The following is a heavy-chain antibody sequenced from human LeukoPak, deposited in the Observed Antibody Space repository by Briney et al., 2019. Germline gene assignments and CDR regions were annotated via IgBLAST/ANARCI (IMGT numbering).Heavy chain of an antibody. V-gene: IGHV3-30*04. J-gene: IGHJ4*02. CDR3: ARDDYGSGSWNDY. CDR1: GFTFSSYA. Sequence: GTSLRLSCAASGFTFSSYAIHWVRQAPGKGLEWVAVISFDGTDAFYADSVKGRFTISRDNAKNSLYLQMNSLRAEDTALYYCARDDYGSGSWNDYWGQGTLVTVSS. CDR2: ISFDGTDA. D-gene: IGHD3-10*01.